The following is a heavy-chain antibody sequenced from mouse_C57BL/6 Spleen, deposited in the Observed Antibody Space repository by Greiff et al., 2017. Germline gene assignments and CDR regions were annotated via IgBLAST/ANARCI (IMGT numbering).Heavy chain of an antibody. J-gene: IGHJ1*03. D-gene: IGHD1-1*01. V-gene: IGHV1-75*01. Sequence: QVHVKQSGPELVKPGASVKISCKASGYTFTDYYIHWVKQRPGQGLEWIGWIFPGSGSTYYNEKFKGKATLTVDKSSSTAYMLLSSLTSENSAVYFCAHYYDSLWYFDVWGTGTTVTVSS. CDR1: GYTFTDYY. CDR2: IFPGSGST. CDR3: AHYYDSLWYFDV.